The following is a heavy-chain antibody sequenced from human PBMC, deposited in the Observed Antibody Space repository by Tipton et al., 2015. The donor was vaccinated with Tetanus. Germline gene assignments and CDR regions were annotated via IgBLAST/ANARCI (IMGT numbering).Heavy chain of an antibody. Sequence: QSGAEVKKPGASVKVSCKAFGYAFNSYDINWVRQASGQGLEWLGYMDPKTGRATYAEKFQGRVTMTSDTRETTAFRELRNLRSDDTAAYFCARGNRGSSWFLWGQGTLVSVSA. J-gene: IGHJ4*02. CDR1: GYAFNSYD. CDR3: ARGNRGSSWFL. V-gene: IGHV1-8*01. D-gene: IGHD6-13*01. CDR2: MDPKTGRA.